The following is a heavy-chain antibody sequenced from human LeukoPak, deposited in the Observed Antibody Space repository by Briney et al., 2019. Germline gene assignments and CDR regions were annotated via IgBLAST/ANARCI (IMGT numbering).Heavy chain of an antibody. Sequence: GASVKVSCKASGYTFTGYYMHWVRQAPGQGLEWMGWINPNSGGTNYAQKFQGRVTMTRDTSISTAYMELSRLRSDDTAVYYCARVLRFLEWFRPGAFDIWGQGTMVTVSS. CDR3: ARVLRFLEWFRPGAFDI. CDR1: GYTFTGYY. J-gene: IGHJ3*02. V-gene: IGHV1-2*02. D-gene: IGHD3-3*01. CDR2: INPNSGGT.